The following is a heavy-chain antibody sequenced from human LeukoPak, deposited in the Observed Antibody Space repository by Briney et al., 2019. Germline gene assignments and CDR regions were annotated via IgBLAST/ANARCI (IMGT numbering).Heavy chain of an antibody. J-gene: IGHJ6*02. CDR2: IYYSGST. CDR1: GGSISSSSYY. CDR3: ARQRGWYSFYYYYGMDV. D-gene: IGHD6-19*01. V-gene: IGHV4-39*01. Sequence: PSETLSLTCTVSGGSISSSSYYWGWIRQPPGKGLKWIGSIYYSGSTYYNPSLKSRVTISVDTSKNQFSLKLSSVTAADTAVYYCARQRGWYSFYYYYGMDVWGQGTTVTVSS.